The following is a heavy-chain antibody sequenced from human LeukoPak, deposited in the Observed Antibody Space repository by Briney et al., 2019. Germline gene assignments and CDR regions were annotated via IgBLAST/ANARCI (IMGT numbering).Heavy chain of an antibody. V-gene: IGHV1-8*02. Sequence: ASVKVSCKASGYTFTSYDINWVRQATGQGLEWMGWMNPNSGNTGYAQKFQGRVTMTRHTSIRTAHMELSGLGSEDRAGYCCARVPPNGGEFDTWGQGTLVTVSS. J-gene: IGHJ5*01. CDR2: MNPNSGNT. CDR1: GYTFTSYD. D-gene: IGHD2-8*01. CDR3: ARVPPNGGEFDT.